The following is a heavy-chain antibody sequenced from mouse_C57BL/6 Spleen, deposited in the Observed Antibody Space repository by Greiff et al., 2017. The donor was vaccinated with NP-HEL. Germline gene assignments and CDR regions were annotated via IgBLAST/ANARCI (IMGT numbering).Heavy chain of an antibody. CDR2: INYDGSST. D-gene: IGHD4-1*01. CDR3: ARNWDFDY. V-gene: IGHV5-16*01. J-gene: IGHJ2*01. Sequence: EVQLVESEGGLVQPGSSMKLSCTASGFTFSDYYMAWVRQVPEKGLEWVANINYDGSSTYYLDSLKSRFIISIDNAKNILYLQMSSLKSEDTATYYCARNWDFDYWGQGTTLTVSS. CDR1: GFTFSDYY.